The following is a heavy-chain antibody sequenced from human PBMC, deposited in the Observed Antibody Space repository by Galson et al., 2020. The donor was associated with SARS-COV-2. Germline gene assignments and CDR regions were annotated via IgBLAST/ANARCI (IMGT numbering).Heavy chain of an antibody. V-gene: IGHV6-1*01. CDR2: TYYRSKWYN. D-gene: IGHD1-20*01. J-gene: IGHJ6*04. Sequence: SQTLSLTCAISGDSVSSNSAAWNWIRQSPSRGLEWLGRTYYRSKWYNDYAVSVKSRMTINPDTSKNQFSLQLNSVTPEDTAVYYCARALLTGINILYYHGMDVWGTGTTVTVSS. CDR1: GDSVSSNSAA. CDR3: ARALLTGINILYYHGMDV.